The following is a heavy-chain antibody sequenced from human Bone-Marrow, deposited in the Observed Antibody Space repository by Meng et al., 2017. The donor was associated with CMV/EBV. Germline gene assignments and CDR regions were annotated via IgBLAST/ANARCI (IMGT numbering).Heavy chain of an antibody. CDR1: GYPFTAYY. D-gene: IGHD1-7*01. J-gene: IGHJ4*02. V-gene: IGHV1-2*02. CDR3: ASSLTGTTQNY. Sequence: ASVKVSCKASGYPFTAYYIHWVRQAPGQGLEWMGWINPNSFDTYYARKFQGRVTMSRNTSISTDYLELSSLRSDDTAVYYCASSLTGTTQNYWGQGTLVTVSS. CDR2: INPNSFDT.